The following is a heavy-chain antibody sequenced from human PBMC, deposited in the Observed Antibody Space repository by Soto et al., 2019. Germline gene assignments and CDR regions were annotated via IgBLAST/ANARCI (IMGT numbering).Heavy chain of an antibody. CDR2: IYYSGST. Sequence: SETLSLTCTVSGGSISSSSYHWGWIRQPPGKGLEWIGSIYYSGSTYYNPSLKSRVTISVDTSKNQFSLKLSSVTAADTAVYYCARRQSSSWYGLWGQGTLVTVS. D-gene: IGHD6-13*01. J-gene: IGHJ4*02. CDR3: ARRQSSSWYGL. CDR1: GGSISSSSYH. V-gene: IGHV4-39*01.